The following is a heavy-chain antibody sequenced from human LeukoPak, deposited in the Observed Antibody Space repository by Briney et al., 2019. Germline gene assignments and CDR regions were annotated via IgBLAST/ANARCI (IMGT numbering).Heavy chain of an antibody. Sequence: GGSLRLSCAASGFTFSSYEVNWVRQAPGKGLEWVSYITGSGNTIYYADSVKGRFVISRDNSKNTVYLQMNSLRVDDTARYYCAQDGAWLRFDHWGQGTLVTVSS. D-gene: IGHD5-12*01. CDR2: ITGSGNTI. CDR1: GFTFSSYE. CDR3: AQDGAWLRFDH. J-gene: IGHJ4*02. V-gene: IGHV3-48*03.